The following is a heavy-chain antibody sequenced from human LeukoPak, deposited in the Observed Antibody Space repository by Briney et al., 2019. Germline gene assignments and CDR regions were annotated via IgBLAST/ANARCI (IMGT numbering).Heavy chain of an antibody. CDR2: ISAYNGNT. J-gene: IGHJ4*02. Sequence: VASVKVSCKASGYTFTSYGISWVRQAPGQGLEWMGWISAYNGNTNYAQKLQGRVTMTTDTSTSTAYMELRSLRSDDTAVYYCARGTEYSSSSGLGYWGQGTLVTVSS. D-gene: IGHD6-6*01. V-gene: IGHV1-18*01. CDR3: ARGTEYSSSSGLGY. CDR1: GYTFTSYG.